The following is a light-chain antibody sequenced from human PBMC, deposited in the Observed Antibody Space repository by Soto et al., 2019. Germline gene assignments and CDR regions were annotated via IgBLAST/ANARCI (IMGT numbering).Light chain of an antibody. CDR2: DAS. Sequence: EIVLTQSPATLSLSPGERATLSCRASQSVSSYLAGYQQKPGQAPRLLIYDASNRATGIPARFSGSGSGTDFTLTISSRGHEYFVVYYCQQASNWPPYTFGQGPKLEIK. CDR3: QQASNWPPYT. V-gene: IGKV3-11*01. J-gene: IGKJ2*01. CDR1: QSVSSY.